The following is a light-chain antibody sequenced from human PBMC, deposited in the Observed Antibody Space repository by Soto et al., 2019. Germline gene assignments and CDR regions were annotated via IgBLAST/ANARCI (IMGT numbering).Light chain of an antibody. CDR2: AAS. V-gene: IGKV1-39*01. CDR3: QQSYTTPIT. CDR1: QTISSH. Sequence: DIQMTQSPSSLSASVGYTVTITCRASQTISSHLNWYQQKPGKAPNLLVYAASSLQSGVPSRFTGSGSGTDFTLTISSLQPEDFATYFCQQSYTTPITFGQGTRLEIK. J-gene: IGKJ5*01.